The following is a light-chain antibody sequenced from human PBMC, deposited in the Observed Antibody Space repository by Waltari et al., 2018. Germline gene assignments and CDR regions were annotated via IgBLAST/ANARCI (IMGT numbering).Light chain of an antibody. V-gene: IGKV1-8*01. CDR1: QGISSY. CDR3: QQYYSYPPT. Sequence: AIRMTQSPSSFSASTGDRVTITCRASQGISSYLAWYQQKPGKAPNLLISAASTLPSGVPSRFSGSGSGTDFTLTISRLQSEECATYYCQQYYSYPPTFGQGTKVEFK. J-gene: IGKJ1*01. CDR2: AAS.